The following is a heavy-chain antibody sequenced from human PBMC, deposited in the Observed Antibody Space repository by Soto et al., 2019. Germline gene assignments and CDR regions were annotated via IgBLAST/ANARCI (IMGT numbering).Heavy chain of an antibody. J-gene: IGHJ6*02. CDR1: GYTFTSYG. CDR2: IIAYNGNT. V-gene: IGHV1-18*04. Sequence: ASVKVSCKASGYTFTSYGISWVRQAPGQGLEWMGWIIAYNGNTNYAQKLQGRVTMTTDTSTSTAYMELRSLRSDDTAVYYCARDREQLERRVYYYYGMDVWGQGTTVTVSS. D-gene: IGHD1-1*01. CDR3: ARDREQLERRVYYYYGMDV.